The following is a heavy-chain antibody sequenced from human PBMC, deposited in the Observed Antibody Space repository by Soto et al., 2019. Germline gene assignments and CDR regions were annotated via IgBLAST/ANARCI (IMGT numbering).Heavy chain of an antibody. V-gene: IGHV1-58*01. Sequence: QMHLVQSGPEVKRPGTSLKVSCKASGFTFSSSAVQWVRQARGQPLEWIGWIVLGNGNTNYAQKFQQRVTITRDMSTSTADMEVRSLTYEDTAVYYCATRIGNIGWYWLDTWGQGTLVTVSS. CDR3: ATRIGNIGWYWLDT. CDR1: GFTFSSSA. J-gene: IGHJ5*02. D-gene: IGHD6-19*01. CDR2: IVLGNGNT.